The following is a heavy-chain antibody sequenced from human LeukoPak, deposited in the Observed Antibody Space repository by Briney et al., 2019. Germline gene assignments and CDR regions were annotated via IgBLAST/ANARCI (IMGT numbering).Heavy chain of an antibody. CDR1: GGSISSYY. V-gene: IGHV4-59*01. CDR2: IYYSGST. D-gene: IGHD6-13*01. CDR3: ARNRIAAAGSGYYMDV. Sequence: SETLSLTCTVSGGSISSYYWSWIRQPPGKGLEWIGYIYYSGSTNYNPSLKSRVTISVDTSKNQFSLKLSSVTAADTAVYYCARNRIAAAGSGYYMDVWGKGTTVTVSS. J-gene: IGHJ6*03.